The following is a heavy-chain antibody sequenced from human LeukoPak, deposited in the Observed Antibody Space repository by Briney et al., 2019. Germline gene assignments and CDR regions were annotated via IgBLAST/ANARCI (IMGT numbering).Heavy chain of an antibody. CDR3: ARDQYDTWSRRGNFDS. CDR1: GFTFGKYW. J-gene: IGHJ4*02. Sequence: GGSLRLSCVASGFTFGKYWMCWVRQAPGKGLEWVANIKLDGSEKNYVDSVKGRFTISRDNTKNSLYLQMNSLRVEDTAVFYCARDQYDTWSRRGNFDSWGQGTLVIVSP. V-gene: IGHV3-7*03. CDR2: IKLDGSEK. D-gene: IGHD3-3*01.